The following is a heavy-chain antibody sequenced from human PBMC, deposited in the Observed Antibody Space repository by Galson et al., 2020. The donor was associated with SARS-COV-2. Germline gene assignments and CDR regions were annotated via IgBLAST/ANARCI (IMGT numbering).Heavy chain of an antibody. Sequence: GGSLRLSCAASGFTFTNYAMHWVRQAPGKGLEWLTVISHDGRIKVYADSVQGRFTISRDNSGNMVFLQIVSLRPDDTALYYCTRDVSGGAFDIWGDVTMFTV. CDR1: GFTFTNYA. J-gene: IGHJ3*02. V-gene: IGHV3-30*01. CDR2: ISHDGRIK. CDR3: TRDVSGGAFDI. D-gene: IGHD1-26*01.